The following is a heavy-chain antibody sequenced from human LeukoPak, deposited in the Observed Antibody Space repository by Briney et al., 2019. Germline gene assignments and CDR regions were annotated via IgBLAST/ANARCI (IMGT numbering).Heavy chain of an antibody. CDR1: GFTFSESW. CDR3: ARSHGYSSIYDAFDI. J-gene: IGHJ3*02. D-gene: IGHD6-13*01. CDR2: LNLDGSDK. V-gene: IGHV3-7*01. Sequence: PGGSLRLSCVVSGFTFSESWMSWVRQAPGKGLGWVASLNLDGSDKYYVDSVKGRFTISRDNAKNSLYLQMNSLRAEDTAVYYCARSHGYSSIYDAFDIWGQGTMVTVSS.